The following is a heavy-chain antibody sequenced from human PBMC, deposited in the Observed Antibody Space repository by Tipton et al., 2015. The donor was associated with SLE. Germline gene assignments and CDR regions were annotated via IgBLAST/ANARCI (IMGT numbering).Heavy chain of an antibody. V-gene: IGHV3-23*01. CDR3: ATREGAVWWFPYFDY. D-gene: IGHD2-15*01. Sequence: WIRQPPGKGLEWVSAISGSGGSTYYADSVKGRFTISRDNSKNTLYLQLNSLRAEDTAVYYCATREGAVWWFPYFDYWGQGPLLTVSS. CDR2: ISGSGGST. J-gene: IGHJ4*02.